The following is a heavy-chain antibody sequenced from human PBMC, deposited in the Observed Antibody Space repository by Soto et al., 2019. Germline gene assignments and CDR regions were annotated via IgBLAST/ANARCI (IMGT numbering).Heavy chain of an antibody. D-gene: IGHD3-10*01. CDR2: IYHSGST. CDR1: GGSISSGGYS. Sequence: SETLSLTCAVSGGSISSGGYSWSWIRQPPGKGLEWIGYIYHSGSTYYNPSLKSRVTISVDRSKNQFSLKLSSVTAADTAVYYCARVSLWFGELFPDYWGQGTLVTVSS. CDR3: ARVSLWFGELFPDY. J-gene: IGHJ4*02. V-gene: IGHV4-30-2*01.